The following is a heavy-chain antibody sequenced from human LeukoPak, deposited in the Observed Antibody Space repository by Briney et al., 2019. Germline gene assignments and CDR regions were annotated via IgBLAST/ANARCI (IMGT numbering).Heavy chain of an antibody. V-gene: IGHV1-2*02. D-gene: IGHD2-2*01. Sequence: ASVKVSCKASGYTFTGYYMHWVRQAPGQGLEWMGWISPNSGGTNYAQKFQGRVTMTRDTSISTAYMELSRLRSDDTAVYYCARDGWYCSSTSCYPRNYYYYYYMDVWGKGTTVTVSS. J-gene: IGHJ6*03. CDR1: GYTFTGYY. CDR2: ISPNSGGT. CDR3: ARDGWYCSSTSCYPRNYYYYYYMDV.